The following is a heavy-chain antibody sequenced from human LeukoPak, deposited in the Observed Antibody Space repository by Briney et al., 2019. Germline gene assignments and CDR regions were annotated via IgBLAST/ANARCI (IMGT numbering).Heavy chain of an antibody. CDR2: IIPIFGTA. J-gene: IGHJ4*02. D-gene: IGHD2-2*01. Sequence: ASVKVSCKASGGTFSSYAISWVRQAPGHGLEWMGGIIPIFGTANYAQKFQGRVTITADESTSTAYMELSSLRSEDTAVYYCARGYCSSTSCSYFDYWGQGTLVTVSS. V-gene: IGHV1-69*13. CDR1: GGTFSSYA. CDR3: ARGYCSSTSCSYFDY.